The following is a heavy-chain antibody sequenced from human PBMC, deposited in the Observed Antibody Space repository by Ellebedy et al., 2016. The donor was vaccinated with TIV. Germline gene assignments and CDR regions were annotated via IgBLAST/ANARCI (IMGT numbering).Heavy chain of an antibody. V-gene: IGHV3-23*01. D-gene: IGHD3-22*01. CDR3: AKGRGGRYDGSAPRYYFDY. Sequence: PGGSLRLSCAASGFTXXSSAXXWVRHPPGKGXEWVSGFGVSGDTTYYTDSVEGRFTISRDTSKKTLYLQMNSLRAEDTAIYYCAKGRGGRYDGSAPRYYFDYWGLGTLVTVSS. J-gene: IGHJ4*02. CDR2: FGVSGDTT. CDR1: GFTXXSSA.